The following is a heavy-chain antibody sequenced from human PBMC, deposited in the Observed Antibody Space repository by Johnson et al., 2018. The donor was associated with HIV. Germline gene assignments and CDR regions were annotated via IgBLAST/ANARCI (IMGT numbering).Heavy chain of an antibody. J-gene: IGHJ3*01. V-gene: IGHV3-13*01. Sequence: VQLVESGGGLVQPGGSLKLSCAASGFTFSSYWMHWVRQAPGKGLVWVSGIAFSGNINQPESVKGRFTISRDNVKGFLYLQMNSLTAADTAVYYCVREHRADESVDLWGQGTMVTVSS. CDR1: GFTFSSYW. CDR3: VREHRADESVDL. D-gene: IGHD1-14*01. CDR2: IAFSGNI.